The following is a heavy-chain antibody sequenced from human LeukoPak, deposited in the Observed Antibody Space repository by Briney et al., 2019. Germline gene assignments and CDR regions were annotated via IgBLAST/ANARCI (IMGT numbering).Heavy chain of an antibody. D-gene: IGHD3-9*01. Sequence: PGGSLRLSCAASGFTFSSYAMHWVRQAPGKGLEWVAVISYDGSNKYYADSVKGRFTISRDNSKNTLYLQMNSLRAEDTAVYYCARGGYFDWLLSHSDYWGQGTLVTVSS. CDR3: ARGGYFDWLLSHSDY. V-gene: IGHV3-30*04. CDR2: ISYDGSNK. CDR1: GFTFSSYA. J-gene: IGHJ4*02.